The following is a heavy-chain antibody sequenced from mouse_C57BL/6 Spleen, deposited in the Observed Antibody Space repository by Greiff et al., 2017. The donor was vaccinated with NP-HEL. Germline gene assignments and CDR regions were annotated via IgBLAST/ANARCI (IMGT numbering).Heavy chain of an antibody. J-gene: IGHJ3*01. V-gene: IGHV1-54*01. CDR3: ARSEERAWFAY. CDR2: INPGSGGT. CDR1: GYAFTNYL. Sequence: VQLQQSGAELVRPGTSVKVSCKASGYAFTNYLIEWVKQRPGQGLEWIGVINPGSGGTNYNEKFKGKATLTADKSSSTAYMQLSSLTSEDSALYICARSEERAWFAYRGQETLVTVSA.